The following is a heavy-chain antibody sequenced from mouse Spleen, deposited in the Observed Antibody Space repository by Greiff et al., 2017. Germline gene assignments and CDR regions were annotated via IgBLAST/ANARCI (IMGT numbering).Heavy chain of an antibody. D-gene: IGHD1-1*01. Sequence: EVMLVESGGGLVKLGGSLKLSCAASGFTFNNYAMSWVRQTPEKRLEWVATISSGGGNTYYPDSVKGRFTISRDNAKNTLYLQMSSLKSEDTAMYYCARHYYYGSSPYYFDYWGQGTTLTVSS. CDR3: ARHYYYGSSPYYFDY. J-gene: IGHJ2*01. CDR1: GFTFNNYA. V-gene: IGHV5-9*01. CDR2: ISSGGGNT.